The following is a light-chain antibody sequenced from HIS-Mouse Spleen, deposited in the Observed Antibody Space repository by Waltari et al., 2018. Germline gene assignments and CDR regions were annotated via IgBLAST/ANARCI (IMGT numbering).Light chain of an antibody. J-gene: IGKJ2*01. CDR1: QSVSSY. CDR3: QQRSNWPPYT. Sequence: EIVLTQSPATLSLYPGERATLSCRASQSVSSYLAWYQQKPGQAPRLLIYDASNRATRIPARFSGSGSGTDFTLTISSLGPEDFAVYYCQQRSNWPPYTFGQGTKLEIK. V-gene: IGKV3-11*01. CDR2: DAS.